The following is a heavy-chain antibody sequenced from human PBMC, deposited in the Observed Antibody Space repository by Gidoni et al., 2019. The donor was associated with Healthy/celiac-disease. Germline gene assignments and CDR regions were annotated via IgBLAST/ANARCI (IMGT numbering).Heavy chain of an antibody. Sequence: QVQLVESGGGVVQPGRSLRLSCAASGFTFSSYAMHWVRQAPGKGLEWVAVISYDGSNKYYADSVKGRFTISRDNSKNTLYLQMNSLRAEDTAVYYCARSGIAAAPLAGEVPGAFDIWGQGTMVTVSS. V-gene: IGHV3-30-3*01. CDR1: GFTFSSYA. D-gene: IGHD6-13*01. CDR2: ISYDGSNK. J-gene: IGHJ3*02. CDR3: ARSGIAAAPLAGEVPGAFDI.